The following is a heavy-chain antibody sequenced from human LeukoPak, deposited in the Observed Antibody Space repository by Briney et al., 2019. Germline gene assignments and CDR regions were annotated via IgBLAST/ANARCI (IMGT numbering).Heavy chain of an antibody. J-gene: IGHJ4*02. V-gene: IGHV4-30-4*01. CDR2: IYYSGST. CDR3: ARVGSGSSISIFDY. CDR1: GGSISSGDYY. Sequence: PSQTLSLTCTVSGGSISSGDYYWGWLRQPPGTGLEWVGYIYYSGSTYYNPSLKRRVTISVDTSKNQFSLKLSSVTAAATAVYYCARVGSGSSISIFDYWGQGTLVTVSS. D-gene: IGHD6-6*01.